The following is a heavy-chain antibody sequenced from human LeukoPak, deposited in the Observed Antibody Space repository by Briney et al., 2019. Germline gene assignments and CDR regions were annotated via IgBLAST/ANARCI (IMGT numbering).Heavy chain of an antibody. CDR3: ARGHYYDSSGYYYEDAFDI. D-gene: IGHD3-22*01. Sequence: SETLSLTCTVSGGSISSSSYYWGWIRQPPGKGLEWIGSIYYSGSTNYNPSLKSRVTISVDTSKNQFSLKLSSVTAADTAVYYCARGHYYDSSGYYYEDAFDIWGQGTMVTVSS. J-gene: IGHJ3*02. V-gene: IGHV4-39*07. CDR2: IYYSGST. CDR1: GGSISSSSYY.